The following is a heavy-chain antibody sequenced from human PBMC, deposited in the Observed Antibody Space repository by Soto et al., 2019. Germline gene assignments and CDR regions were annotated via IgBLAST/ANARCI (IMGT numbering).Heavy chain of an antibody. CDR3: ARGPYYYDSSGYYPDYYYYNGMDV. J-gene: IGHJ6*04. V-gene: IGHV4-30-4*01. Sequence: SETLSLTCTVSGGSISSGDYYWSWIRQPPGKGLEWIGYIYYSGSTYYNPSLKSRVTISVDTSKNQFSLKLSSVTAADTAVYYCARGPYYYDSSGYYPDYYYYNGMDVWGKGTTGTVSS. D-gene: IGHD3-22*01. CDR1: GGSISSGDYY. CDR2: IYYSGST.